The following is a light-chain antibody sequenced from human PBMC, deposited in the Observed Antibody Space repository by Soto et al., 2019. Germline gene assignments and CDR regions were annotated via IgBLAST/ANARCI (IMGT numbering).Light chain of an antibody. CDR1: INDVGSYNL. V-gene: IGLV2-23*01. J-gene: IGLJ1*01. Sequence: SALTQPASVSGSPGQTITISCTGTINDVGSYNLVSWYQQHPGKAPKLMIPEDSRRPSGVSTRFSGSKSGITASLTISGLRAEDEGDYYCCSYAGSSTYVFGTGTNVTVL. CDR3: CSYAGSSTYV. CDR2: EDS.